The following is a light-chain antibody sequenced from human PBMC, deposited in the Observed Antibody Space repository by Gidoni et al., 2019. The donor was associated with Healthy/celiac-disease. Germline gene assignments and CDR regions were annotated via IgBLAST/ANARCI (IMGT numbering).Light chain of an antibody. V-gene: IGLV2-23*02. CDR3: CSYAGSSTWV. J-gene: IGLJ3*02. CDR2: EVS. CDR1: SRDVGSYNL. Sequence: QSALTQPASVSGSPGQSITISCTGTSRDVGSYNLVSWYQQHPGKTPKLMIYEVSKRPSGVSTRFSGSKSGNTASLPISGLQAEDEADYYCCSYAGSSTWVFGGGTKLTVL.